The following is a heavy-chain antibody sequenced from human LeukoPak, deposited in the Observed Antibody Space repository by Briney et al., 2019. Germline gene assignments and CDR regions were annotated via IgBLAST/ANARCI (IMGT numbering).Heavy chain of an antibody. CDR1: GYTFTSYD. CDR3: ARVDWYSSGWYRYYYGMDV. CDR2: MNPNSGNT. V-gene: IGHV1-8*01. J-gene: IGHJ6*02. Sequence: ASVKVSCKASGYTFTSYDINWVRQATGQGLEWMGWMNPNSGNTGYAQKFQGRVTMTRNTSISTAYMELSGLRSEDTAVYYCARVDWYSSGWYRYYYGMDVWGQGTTVTVSS. D-gene: IGHD6-19*01.